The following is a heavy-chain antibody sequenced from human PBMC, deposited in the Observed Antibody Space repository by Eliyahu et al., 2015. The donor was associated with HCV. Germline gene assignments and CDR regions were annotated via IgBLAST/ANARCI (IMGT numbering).Heavy chain of an antibody. CDR1: GGSITTYY. V-gene: IGHV4-59*01. Sequence: QVQLQESGPGLVKPSETLSLTCTVSGGSITTYYWSWIRQPPGKGLEWIGYIHYSGSTNYSPSLKSRVTMSVDTSKNQFSLNLTSVTAADTAMYYCASGGGGIAVTGTGGWFDPWGQGTLVTVSS. CDR2: IHYSGST. D-gene: IGHD6-19*01. J-gene: IGHJ5*02. CDR3: ASGGGGIAVTGTGGWFDP.